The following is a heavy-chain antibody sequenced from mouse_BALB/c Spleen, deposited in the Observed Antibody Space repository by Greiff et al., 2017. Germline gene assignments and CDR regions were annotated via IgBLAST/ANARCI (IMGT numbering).Heavy chain of an antibody. CDR2: ISSGSSTI. D-gene: IGHD1-1*01. CDR3: AIPYYYGSSHYAMDY. Sequence: EVMLVESGGGLVQPGGSRKLSCAASGFTFSSFGMHWVRQAPEKGLEWVAYISSGSSTIYYADTVKGRFTISRDNPKNTLFLQMTSLRSEDTAMYYCAIPYYYGSSHYAMDYWGQGTSVTVSS. V-gene: IGHV5-17*02. J-gene: IGHJ4*01. CDR1: GFTFSSFG.